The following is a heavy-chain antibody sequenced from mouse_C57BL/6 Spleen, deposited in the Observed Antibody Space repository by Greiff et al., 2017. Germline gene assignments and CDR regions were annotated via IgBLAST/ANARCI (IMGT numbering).Heavy chain of an antibody. D-gene: IGHD1-2*01. Sequence: EVQLVESGEGLVKPGGSLKLSCAASGFTFSSYAMSWVRQTPEKSLEWVAYISSGGAYNYYADNVKGRFTFSRDNSRNTLYLQMSSLKSEDTDLYDCTNGRYGSDYWGQGTTLTVSS. J-gene: IGHJ2*01. CDR2: ISSGGAYN. CDR3: TNGRYGSDY. CDR1: GFTFSSYA. V-gene: IGHV5-9-1*02.